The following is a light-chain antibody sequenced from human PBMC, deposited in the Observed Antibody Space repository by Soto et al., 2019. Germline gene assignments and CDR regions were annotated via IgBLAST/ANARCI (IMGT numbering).Light chain of an antibody. CDR3: CSYAGSYTWV. CDR2: DVS. J-gene: IGLJ1*01. V-gene: IGLV2-11*01. CDR1: SSDVDGYNF. Sequence: QSALTQPRSVSGSPGQSVTISCTGTSSDVDGYNFVSWHQQHPGKAPKLMIYDVSKRPSGVPDRFSGSKSGNTASLTISGLQAEDEADYYCCSYAGSYTWVFGTGTKLTVL.